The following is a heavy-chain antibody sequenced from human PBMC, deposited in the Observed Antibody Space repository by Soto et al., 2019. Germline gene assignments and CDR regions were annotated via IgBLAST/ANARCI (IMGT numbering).Heavy chain of an antibody. J-gene: IGHJ4*02. D-gene: IGHD1-26*01. Sequence: QVQLQQWGAGLLKPSETLSLTCAVYGKSLSGYYWSWIRQPPGKALEWIGEINHSGNTTYNPSLKSRVTISVDTSKNQLFLNLSSATAADTAMYFCARHHVRGRTIAGAVEFWGQGTLVTVSS. CDR2: INHSGNT. CDR3: ARHHVRGRTIAGAVEF. CDR1: GKSLSGYY. V-gene: IGHV4-34*01.